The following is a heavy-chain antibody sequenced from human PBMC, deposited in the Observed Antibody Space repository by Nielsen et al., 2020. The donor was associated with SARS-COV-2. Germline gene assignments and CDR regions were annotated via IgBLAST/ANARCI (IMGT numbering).Heavy chain of an antibody. CDR3: ARDRITMIVVVITIYYYYYMDV. Sequence: ASVKVSCKASGYTFTSYDINWVRQATGQGLEWMGWMNPNSGNTGYAQKFQGRVTMTRNTSISTAYMELSSLRSEDTAVYYCARDRITMIVVVITIYYYYYMDVWGKGTTVTVSS. V-gene: IGHV1-8*01. CDR1: GYTFTSYD. CDR2: MNPNSGNT. D-gene: IGHD3-22*01. J-gene: IGHJ6*03.